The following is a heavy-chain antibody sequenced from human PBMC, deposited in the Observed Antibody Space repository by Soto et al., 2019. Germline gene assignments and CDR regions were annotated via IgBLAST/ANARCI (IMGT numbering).Heavy chain of an antibody. D-gene: IGHD5-12*01. CDR2: INVDGSRT. V-gene: IGHV3-74*01. J-gene: IGHJ4*02. CDR1: VFTLSNYW. CDR3: TRGRSGYSGYDPLDY. Sequence: GGSLRLSCAASVFTLSNYWMHWVRQAPGKGLVWVSYINVDGSRTTYADSVKGRFTISRDNAKDTLYLQMNSLRAEDTAVYYCTRGRSGYSGYDPLDYWGQGTPVTVSS.